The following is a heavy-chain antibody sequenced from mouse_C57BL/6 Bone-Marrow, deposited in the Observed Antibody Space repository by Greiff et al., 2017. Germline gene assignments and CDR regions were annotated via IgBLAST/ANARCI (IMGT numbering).Heavy chain of an antibody. J-gene: IGHJ3*01. Sequence: EVQGVESGGGLVKPGGSLKLSCAASGFTFSSYAMSWVRQTPEKRLEWVATISDGGSYTYYPDNVKGRFPISRDNAKNNLYLQMSHLKSEDTAMYYCAREDYYGSSLFAYWGQGTLVTVSA. D-gene: IGHD1-1*01. CDR2: ISDGGSYT. CDR1: GFTFSSYA. CDR3: AREDYYGSSLFAY. V-gene: IGHV5-4*01.